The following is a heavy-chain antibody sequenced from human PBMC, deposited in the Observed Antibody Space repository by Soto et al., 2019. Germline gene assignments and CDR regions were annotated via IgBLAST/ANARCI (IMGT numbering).Heavy chain of an antibody. Sequence: HPGGSLRLSCAASGFTFSSYAMSWVRQAPGKGLEWVSAISGSGGSTYYADSVKGRFTISRDNSKNTLYLQMNSLRAEDTAVYYCAKEHNLLYSSAPVPWGQGTLVTVSS. V-gene: IGHV3-23*01. J-gene: IGHJ4*02. D-gene: IGHD6-25*01. CDR2: ISGSGGST. CDR1: GFTFSSYA. CDR3: AKEHNLLYSSAPVP.